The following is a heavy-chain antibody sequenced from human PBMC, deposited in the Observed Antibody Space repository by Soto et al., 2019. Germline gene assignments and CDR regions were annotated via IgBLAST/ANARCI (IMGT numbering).Heavy chain of an antibody. CDR3: ARGPPGIVVVPAARVTKNYYMDV. CDR2: ISAYNGNT. D-gene: IGHD2-2*01. CDR1: GYTFTSYG. V-gene: IGHV1-18*01. Sequence: ASVKVSCKASGYTFTSYGISWVRQAPGQGLAWMGWISAYNGNTNYAQKLQGRVTMTTDTSTSTAYMELRSLRSDDTAVYYCARGPPGIVVVPAARVTKNYYMDVWGKGTTVTVSS. J-gene: IGHJ6*03.